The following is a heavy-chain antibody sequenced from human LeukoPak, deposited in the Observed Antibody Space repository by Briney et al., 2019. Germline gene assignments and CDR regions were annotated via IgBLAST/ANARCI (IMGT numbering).Heavy chain of an antibody. Sequence: PGGSLRLSCAASGFTFSNYEMHWVRQVPGKGLEWVSSIGTIGDTYYPGSVKGRFTISRENAKKSLYLQMNSLRAGDTAVYYCARGGAGNSVDDAYDIWGQGTMVTVSA. J-gene: IGHJ3*02. CDR1: GFTFSNYE. CDR2: IGTIGDT. CDR3: ARGGAGNSVDDAYDI. D-gene: IGHD2/OR15-2a*01. V-gene: IGHV3-13*01.